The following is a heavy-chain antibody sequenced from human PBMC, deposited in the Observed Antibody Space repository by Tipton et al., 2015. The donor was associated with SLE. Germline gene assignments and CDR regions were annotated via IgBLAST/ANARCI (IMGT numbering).Heavy chain of an antibody. CDR3: ARRTDFWRSWYFDL. CDR2: IFYSGSP. J-gene: IGHJ2*01. D-gene: IGHD3-3*01. CDR1: GDSIRSHY. V-gene: IGHV4-59*08. Sequence: TLSLTCTVSGDSIRSHYWSWLRQPPGKGPEWIGYIFYSGSPNYNPSLKSRVTISADTSKNQLSLRLSSVTAADTAVYYCARRTDFWRSWYFDLWGRGSPVTVSS.